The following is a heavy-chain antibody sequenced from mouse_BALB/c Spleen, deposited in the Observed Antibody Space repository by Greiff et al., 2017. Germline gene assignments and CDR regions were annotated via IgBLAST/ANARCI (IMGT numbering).Heavy chain of an antibody. J-gene: IGHJ2*01. CDR1: GYTFTSYW. CDR2: IYPGSGST. Sequence: LQQPGSELVRPGASVKLSCKASGYTFTSYWMHWVKQRHGQGLEWIGNIYPGSGSTNYDEKFKSKGTLTVDTSSSTAYMHLSSLTSEDSAVYYCTRRAEGDYFDYWGQGTTLTVSS. CDR3: TRRAEGDYFDY. V-gene: IGHV1S22*01. D-gene: IGHD3-3*01.